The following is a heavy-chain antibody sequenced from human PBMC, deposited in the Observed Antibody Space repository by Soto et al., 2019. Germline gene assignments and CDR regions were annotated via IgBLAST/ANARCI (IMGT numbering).Heavy chain of an antibody. V-gene: IGHV3-30*18. Sequence: VRLVESGGGVVQPGGSLRLSCATSGFSLSSYAMHWVRQAPGKGLEWVALMSYDETKKYYADSVKGRFTISRDTSKNTLFLQMNNLRVEDTAVYYCAKDRRDGDFMHILVVDFWGQGALVTVPS. CDR3: AKDRRDGDFMHILVVDF. CDR2: MSYDETKK. CDR1: GFSLSSYA. D-gene: IGHD2-15*01. J-gene: IGHJ4*02.